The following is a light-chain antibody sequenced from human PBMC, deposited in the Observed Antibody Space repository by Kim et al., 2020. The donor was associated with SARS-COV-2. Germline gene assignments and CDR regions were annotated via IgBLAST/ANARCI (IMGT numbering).Light chain of an antibody. J-gene: IGLJ1*01. CDR3: QAWDSSTYV. Sequence: SYELTQPPSVSVSPGQTASITCSGDKLGDKYACWYQQKPGQSPVLVIYQDTKRPSGIPGRFSGSNSGNTATLTISGTQAMDEADYYCQAWDSSTYVFGPG. CDR1: KLGDKY. CDR2: QDT. V-gene: IGLV3-1*01.